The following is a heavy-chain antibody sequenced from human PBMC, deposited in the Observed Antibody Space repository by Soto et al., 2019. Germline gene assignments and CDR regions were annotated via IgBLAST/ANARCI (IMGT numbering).Heavy chain of an antibody. CDR2: IVVGSGNT. J-gene: IGHJ4*02. CDR1: GFTVTSSA. D-gene: IGHD3-9*01. Sequence: ASVKVSCKASGFTVTSSAMQWVRQARGQRLEWIGWIVVGSGNTNYAQKFQERVTITRDMSTSTAYMELSSLRSEDTAVYYCAASHYDILTGPTSFDYWGQGTLVTVSS. V-gene: IGHV1-58*02. CDR3: AASHYDILTGPTSFDY.